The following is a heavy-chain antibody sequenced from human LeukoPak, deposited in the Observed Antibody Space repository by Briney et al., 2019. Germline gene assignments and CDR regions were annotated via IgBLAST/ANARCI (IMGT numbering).Heavy chain of an antibody. CDR3: ARDYSKRYGPDNWFDP. J-gene: IGHJ5*02. CDR1: GFTFSSYS. V-gene: IGHV3-21*01. D-gene: IGHD4-17*01. CDR2: ISSSSSYI. Sequence: PGGSLRLSCAASGFTFSSYSMNWVRQAPGKGLEWVSSISSSSSYIYYADSVKGRFTISRDNSKNTLYLQMNSLRAEDTAVYYCARDYSKRYGPDNWFDPWGQGTLVTVSS.